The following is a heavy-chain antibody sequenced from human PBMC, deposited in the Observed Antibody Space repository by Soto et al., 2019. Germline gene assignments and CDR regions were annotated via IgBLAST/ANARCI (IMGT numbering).Heavy chain of an antibody. D-gene: IGHD3-22*01. CDR2: IYYSGST. CDR1: GGSISSYY. Sequence: SETLSLTCTVSGGSISSYYWSWIRQPPGKGLEWIGYIYYSGSTNYNPSLKSRVTISVDTSKNQFSLKLSSVTAADTAVYYCARGFRDSSGYYEGGTYGMDVWGQGTTVTAP. V-gene: IGHV4-59*01. J-gene: IGHJ6*02. CDR3: ARGFRDSSGYYEGGTYGMDV.